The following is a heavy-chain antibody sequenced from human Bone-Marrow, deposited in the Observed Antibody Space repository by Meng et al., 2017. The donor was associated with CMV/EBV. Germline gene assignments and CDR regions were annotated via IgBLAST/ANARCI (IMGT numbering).Heavy chain of an antibody. D-gene: IGHD6-19*01. J-gene: IGHJ4*02. Sequence: SQTLSLTCAVYGGSFSGYYWSWIRQPPGKGLEWIGEINHSGSTNYNPSLKSRVTISVDTSKNQFSLKLSSVTAADTAVYYCARGHPSSSGWYRDYWGQGTRVTGSS. CDR1: GGSFSGYY. V-gene: IGHV4-34*01. CDR3: ARGHPSSSGWYRDY. CDR2: INHSGST.